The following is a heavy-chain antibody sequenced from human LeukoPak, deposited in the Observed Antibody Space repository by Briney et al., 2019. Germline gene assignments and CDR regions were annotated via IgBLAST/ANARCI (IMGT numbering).Heavy chain of an antibody. CDR2: INMDGSIT. CDR1: GFTFSNYW. J-gene: IGHJ4*02. Sequence: GGSLRLSCAASGFTFSNYWMHWVRQAQGQGLVWGSRINMDGSITSYADSVKGRFIISRDNAKSTLYLQMSSLRAESTAVYYCAREYGYNTAHFDYWGQGTLVTVSS. V-gene: IGHV3-74*01. CDR3: AREYGYNTAHFDY. D-gene: IGHD5-24*01.